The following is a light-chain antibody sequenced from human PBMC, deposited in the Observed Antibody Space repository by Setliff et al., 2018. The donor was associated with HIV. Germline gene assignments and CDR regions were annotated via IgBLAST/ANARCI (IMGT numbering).Light chain of an antibody. J-gene: IGLJ1*01. CDR3: SSYAGSNSDV. Sequence: SVLTQPPSASGSPGHSVTISCTGTSSDVGGYNFVSWYQHHPGKAPKLMIYEVSKRPSGVPDRFSGSKSGNTASLTVSGLQAEDEADYYCSSYAGSNSDVFGTGTKATVL. CDR2: EVS. CDR1: SSDVGGYNF. V-gene: IGLV2-8*01.